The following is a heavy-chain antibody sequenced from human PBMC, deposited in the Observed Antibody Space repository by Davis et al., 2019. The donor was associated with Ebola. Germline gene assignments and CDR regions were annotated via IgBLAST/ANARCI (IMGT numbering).Heavy chain of an antibody. CDR1: GFTFSSYA. Sequence: GESLKISCAASGFTFSSYAMSWVRQAPGKGLEWVSAIITGGSTYYADSVKGRFTISRDSSKTTLYLQMNSQRAEDTALYYCAKSYGVTSGYFDLWGQGTQVTVSS. D-gene: IGHD3-16*01. V-gene: IGHV3-23*01. CDR3: AKSYGVTSGYFDL. J-gene: IGHJ4*02. CDR2: IITGGST.